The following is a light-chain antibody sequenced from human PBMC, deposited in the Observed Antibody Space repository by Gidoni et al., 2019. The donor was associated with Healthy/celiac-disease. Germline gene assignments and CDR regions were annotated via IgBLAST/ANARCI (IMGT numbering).Light chain of an antibody. V-gene: IGKV3-20*01. CDR1: QSVSSSY. CDR3: QQYGSSPKT. CDR2: GAS. Sequence: IALTQCPGTLSLSPGESATLSCRASQSVSSSYLAWYQQKPGQAPRLLIYGASSRATGIPDRFSGSGSGTDFTLTISRLEPEDFAVYYCQQYGSSPKTFGQGTKVEIK. J-gene: IGKJ1*01.